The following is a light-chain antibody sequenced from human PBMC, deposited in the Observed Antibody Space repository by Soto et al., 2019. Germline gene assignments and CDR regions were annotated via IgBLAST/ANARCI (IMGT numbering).Light chain of an antibody. J-gene: IGKJ4*01. V-gene: IGKV3-20*01. CDR3: QHHGDLIG. Sequence: EIVVTQSPGTLSLSPGERATLSCKASQTINNNYVAWYQQRPGRAPRLLVYGASARATGIPDRFRGSGAGTDFTLTISRLEPEDFAVYNCQHHGDLIGFGGGTKVDIK. CDR1: QTINNNY. CDR2: GAS.